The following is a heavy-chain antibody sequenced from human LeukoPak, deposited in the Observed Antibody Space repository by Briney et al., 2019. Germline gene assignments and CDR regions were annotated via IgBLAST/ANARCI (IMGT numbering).Heavy chain of an antibody. CDR3: AKDHSSSWYVFGH. J-gene: IGHJ4*02. D-gene: IGHD6-13*01. V-gene: IGHV3-23*01. Sequence: GGSLRLSCAASGFTFSSYAMSWVRQAPGKGLDWVSAISGSGGSTYYADSVKGRFTISRDNSKNTLYLQMNSLRAEDTAVYYCAKDHSSSWYVFGHWGQGTLVTVSS. CDR2: ISGSGGST. CDR1: GFTFSSYA.